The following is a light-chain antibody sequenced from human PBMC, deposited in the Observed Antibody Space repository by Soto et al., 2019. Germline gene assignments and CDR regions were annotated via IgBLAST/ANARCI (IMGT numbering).Light chain of an antibody. V-gene: IGLV2-14*01. CDR2: EVS. Sequence: QSVLTQPASVSGSPGQSITISCTGTSTDVGAYNYVSWYQQHPGKAPKLIIYEVSDRPSGISDRFSGSKSGNTASLTISGLQAEDEADYYCTSYRTSEYLVFGGGTKVTV. J-gene: IGLJ3*02. CDR1: STDVGAYNY. CDR3: TSYRTSEYLV.